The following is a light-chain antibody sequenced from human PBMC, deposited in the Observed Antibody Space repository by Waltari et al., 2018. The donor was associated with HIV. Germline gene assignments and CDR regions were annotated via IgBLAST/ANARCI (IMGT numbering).Light chain of an antibody. CDR3: CSYAGITTWV. CDR2: DVT. CDR1: SNELGRHDL. J-gene: IGLJ3*02. Sequence: QSALTQPASVSGSPGQSITISCTGTSNELGRHDLFSWYQHQPGRAPKLIIYDVTKWPAGVSHRFSGSKSGATASLTISGLQAEDEADYYCCSYAGITTWVFGGGTKVTVL. V-gene: IGLV2-23*02.